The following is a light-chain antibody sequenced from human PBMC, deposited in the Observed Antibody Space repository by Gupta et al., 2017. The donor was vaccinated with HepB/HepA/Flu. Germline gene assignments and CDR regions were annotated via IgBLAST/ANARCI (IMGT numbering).Light chain of an antibody. CDR2: AST. CDR1: QSVSSSY. Sequence: DIMLTQSPCTLSSSPGDRATLTCRASQSVSSSYPAWYQQNPGAATSLLIYASTSRAAGLPEMCSGSCAGTDIILIISRQAPEYVAYYYRQQNSSSWTFGQGTKVEIK. CDR3: QQNSSSWT. V-gene: IGKV3-20*01. J-gene: IGKJ1*01.